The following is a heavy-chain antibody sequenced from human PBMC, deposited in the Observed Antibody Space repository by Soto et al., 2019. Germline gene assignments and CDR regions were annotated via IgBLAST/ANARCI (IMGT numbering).Heavy chain of an antibody. D-gene: IGHD6-19*01. V-gene: IGHV3-30*03. Sequence: VQLVESGGGVVQPGRSLRLSCAASGFTFSDYAMHWVRQAPGKGLEWVAVVSHDGRNTHYADSVKGRFTISRDSSKNTVYLEMTNPRAEDTAVYYCATGGRRWLGTSDYNYWGQGALVTVSS. CDR1: GFTFSDYA. CDR2: VSHDGRNT. CDR3: ATGGRRWLGTSDYNY. J-gene: IGHJ4*02.